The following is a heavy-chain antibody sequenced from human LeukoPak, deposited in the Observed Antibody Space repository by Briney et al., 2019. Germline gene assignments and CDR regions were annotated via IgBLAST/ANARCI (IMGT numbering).Heavy chain of an antibody. CDR1: GFTVSINY. D-gene: IGHD3-10*01. CDR3: ARVALSRAGEYYFDY. Sequence: NPGGSLRLSCAASGFTVSINYMNWVRQAPGKGLEWVSSISSSSSYINYADSVKGRFTISRDNAKNSLYLQMNSLRAEDTAVYYCARVALSRAGEYYFDYCGQRNLVSVSS. CDR2: ISSSSSYI. V-gene: IGHV3-21*01. J-gene: IGHJ4*02.